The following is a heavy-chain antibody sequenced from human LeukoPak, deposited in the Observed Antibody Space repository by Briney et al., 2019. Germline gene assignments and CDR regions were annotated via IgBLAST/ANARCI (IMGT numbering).Heavy chain of an antibody. Sequence: SETLSLTCTVSGGSISSYYWSWIRQPPGKGLEWIGYIYYSGSTNYNPSLKSRVTISVDTSKNQFSLKLSSVTAADTAVYYCARGTGTKESDYWGQGTLVTVSS. J-gene: IGHJ4*02. CDR2: IYYSGST. CDR3: ARGTGTKESDY. CDR1: GGSISSYY. V-gene: IGHV4-59*01. D-gene: IGHD1-1*01.